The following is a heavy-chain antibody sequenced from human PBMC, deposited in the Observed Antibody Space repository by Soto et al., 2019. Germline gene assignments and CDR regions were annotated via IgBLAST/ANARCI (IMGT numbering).Heavy chain of an antibody. CDR2: IIPIFGTA. D-gene: IGHD1-7*01. CDR3: ARSLRITGTTVNNWFDP. V-gene: IGHV1-69*12. CDR1: GGTFSSYA. Sequence: QVQLVQSGAEVKKPGSSVKVSCKASGGTFSSYAISWVRQAPGQGLEWMGGIIPIFGTANYAQKFQGRVTITADESTSTAYMGLSSLRSEDTAVYYCARSLRITGTTVNNWFDPWGQGTLVTVSS. J-gene: IGHJ5*02.